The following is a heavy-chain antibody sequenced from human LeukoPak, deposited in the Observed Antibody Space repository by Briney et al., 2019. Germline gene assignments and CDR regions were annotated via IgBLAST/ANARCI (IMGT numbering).Heavy chain of an antibody. CDR2: IYYSGST. CDR3: ARAYPGGGNFDY. J-gene: IGHJ4*02. V-gene: IGHV4-59*01. D-gene: IGHD3-16*01. CDR1: GGSISSYY. Sequence: SETLSLTCTISGGSISSYYWSWIRQPPGKGLEWIGYIYYSGSTNYNPSLKSRVTISVDTSKNQFSPKLSSVTAADTAVYYCARAYPGGGNFDYWGQGTLVTVSS.